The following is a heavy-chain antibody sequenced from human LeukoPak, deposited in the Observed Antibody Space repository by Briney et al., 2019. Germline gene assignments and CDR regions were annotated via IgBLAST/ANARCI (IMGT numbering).Heavy chain of an antibody. V-gene: IGHV4-30-2*01. CDR3: ANTPTAMGARVVWY. CDR1: GDSISSGGSY. D-gene: IGHD5-18*01. Sequence: SETLSLTCTVSGDSISSGGSYWSWIRQPPGKGLEWIGYIYHSGSTYYNPSLKSRVTISVDRSKNQFSLKLSSVTAADTAVYYCANTPTAMGARVVWYWGQGTLVTVSS. J-gene: IGHJ4*02. CDR2: IYHSGST.